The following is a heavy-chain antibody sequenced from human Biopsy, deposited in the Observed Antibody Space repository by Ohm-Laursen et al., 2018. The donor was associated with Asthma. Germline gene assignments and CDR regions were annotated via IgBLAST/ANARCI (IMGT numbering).Heavy chain of an antibody. D-gene: IGHD6-19*01. CDR2: ISPIFGSS. J-gene: IGHJ6*02. CDR1: GSMFGNYA. CDR3: ARCQVGYSSGWSLLLKKIYYSGMDV. Sequence: ESSVKVSCKASGSMFGNYAISWVRQAPGLGLEWMGGISPIFGSSNYAQKFQGRVTITADESTSTAYMEVTSLRSEDTAIYYCARCQVGYSSGWSLLLKKIYYSGMDVWGQGTAVTVSS. V-gene: IGHV1-69*01.